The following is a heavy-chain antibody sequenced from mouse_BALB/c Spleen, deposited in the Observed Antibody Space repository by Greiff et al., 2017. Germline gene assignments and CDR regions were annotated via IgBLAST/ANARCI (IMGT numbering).Heavy chain of an antibody. J-gene: IGHJ3*01. V-gene: IGHV14-1*02. CDR3: ASYDGYFAWFAY. Sequence: VQLQQSGAELVRPGSSVKISCKASGYAFSSYWMNWVKQRPGQGLEWIGWIDPENGNTIYDPKFQGKASITADTSSNTAYLQLSSLTSEDTAVYYCASYDGYFAWFAYWGQGTLVTVSA. CDR2: IDPENGNT. D-gene: IGHD2-3*01. CDR1: GYAFSSYW.